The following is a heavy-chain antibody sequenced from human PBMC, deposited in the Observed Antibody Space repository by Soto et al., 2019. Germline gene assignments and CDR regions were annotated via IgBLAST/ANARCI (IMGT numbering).Heavy chain of an antibody. Sequence: GGSLRLSCSASGFTFSIYAMHWVRQAPGKGLEYVSSISTNGGSTDYADSVKGRFTISRDNSKNTVYLQMSSLRVEDTAVYYCVKGEYYYDSSGYYTFDYWGQGTLVTVS. D-gene: IGHD3-22*01. J-gene: IGHJ4*02. V-gene: IGHV3-64D*06. CDR2: ISTNGGST. CDR3: VKGEYYYDSSGYYTFDY. CDR1: GFTFSIYA.